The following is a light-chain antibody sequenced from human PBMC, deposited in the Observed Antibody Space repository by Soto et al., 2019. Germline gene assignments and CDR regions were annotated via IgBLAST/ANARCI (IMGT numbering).Light chain of an antibody. CDR1: QYIGDW. Sequence: DIQMPQSASSLSASVGDRVTITGRASQYIGDWLAWYQQKPGKAPTLLIYKTSSLESGVPSRFSGSGSGTEFPLTICSLQPDDFATYCCQQYNSYPLTFGGGTKVDIK. CDR3: QQYNSYPLT. CDR2: KTS. V-gene: IGKV1-5*03. J-gene: IGKJ4*01.